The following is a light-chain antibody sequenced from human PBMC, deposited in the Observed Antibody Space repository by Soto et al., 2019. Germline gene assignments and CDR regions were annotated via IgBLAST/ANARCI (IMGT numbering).Light chain of an antibody. J-gene: IGKJ4*01. CDR1: QSINIW. Sequence: DIQMTQSPSTLAASVGDRVTITCRASQSINIWLAWYQQKPGKAPKLLINKASSLQSGVPSRFSGSGSGTEFTLTISGLQPDDFATYYCHNYNTVVFTLGGGTRVEIK. CDR3: HNYNTVVFT. V-gene: IGKV1-5*03. CDR2: KAS.